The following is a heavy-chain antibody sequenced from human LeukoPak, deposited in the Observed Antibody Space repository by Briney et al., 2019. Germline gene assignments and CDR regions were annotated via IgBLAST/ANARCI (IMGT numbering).Heavy chain of an antibody. CDR3: ATTVGIVGATTNYFQH. V-gene: IGHV5-51*01. CDR1: GYSFTSYW. D-gene: IGHD1-26*01. J-gene: IGHJ1*01. Sequence: GESLKISCKGSGYSFTSYWIGWVRQMPGKGLEWMGIIYPGDSDTRYSPSFQGQVTISADKSISTAYLQWSSLKASDTAMYYCATTVGIVGATTNYFQHWARAPWSPSPQ. CDR2: IYPGDSDT.